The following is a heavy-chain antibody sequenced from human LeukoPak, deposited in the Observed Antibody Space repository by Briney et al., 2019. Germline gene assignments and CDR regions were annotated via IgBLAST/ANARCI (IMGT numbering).Heavy chain of an antibody. D-gene: IGHD2-21*01. CDR1: GFTVSSNY. V-gene: IGHV3-53*01. CDR3: ASDAYCGGDCPPNY. J-gene: IGHJ4*02. CDR2: IYSGGST. Sequence: GGSLRLSCAASGFTVSSNYMSWLRQAPGKGLEWVSVIYSGGSTYYADSVKDRFTISRDNSKNTLYLQMNSLRAEDTAVYYCASDAYCGGDCPPNYWGQGTLVTVSS.